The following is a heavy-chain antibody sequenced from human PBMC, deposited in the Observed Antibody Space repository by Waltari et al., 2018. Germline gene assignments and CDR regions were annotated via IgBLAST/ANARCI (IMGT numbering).Heavy chain of an antibody. CDR1: GGSISSSSYY. CDR3: ARHAQRYFDY. Sequence: QLQLQESGPGLVKPSETLSLTCTVSGGSISSSSYYWGWIRQPPGKGLEWIGSIYYSGSTYDNPALKSRVTISVDTSKNQFALKLSSVTAADTAVYYCARHAQRYFDYWGQGTLVTVSS. CDR2: IYYSGST. V-gene: IGHV4-39*01. J-gene: IGHJ4*02.